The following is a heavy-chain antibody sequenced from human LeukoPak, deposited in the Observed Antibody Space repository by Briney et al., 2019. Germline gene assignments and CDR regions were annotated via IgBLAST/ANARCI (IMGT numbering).Heavy chain of an antibody. J-gene: IGHJ3*02. D-gene: IGHD2-2*01. Sequence: GASVKVSCKASGYIFTSYGVSWVRQAPGQGLEWMGWISAYNGNTNYAQKLQGRVTMTTDTSTSTAYMELRSLRSDDTVVYYCARDCSSTSCRDAFDIWGQGTMVTVSS. CDR1: GYIFTSYG. V-gene: IGHV1-18*01. CDR3: ARDCSSTSCRDAFDI. CDR2: ISAYNGNT.